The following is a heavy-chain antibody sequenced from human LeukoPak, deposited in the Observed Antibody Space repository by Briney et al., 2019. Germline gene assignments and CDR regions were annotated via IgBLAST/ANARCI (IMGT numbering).Heavy chain of an antibody. V-gene: IGHV1-69*04. CDR1: GGTFSSYA. CDR2: IIPIFGIA. Sequence: ASVKVSCKASGGTFSSYAISWVRQAPGQGLEWMGRIIPIFGIANYAQKFQSRVTITADKSTSTAYMELSSLRSEDTAVYYCARDGLPYYYDSSGCFRLEWGKANYLDYWGQGTLVTVSS. CDR3: ARDGLPYYYDSSGCFRLEWGKANYLDY. J-gene: IGHJ4*02. D-gene: IGHD3-22*01.